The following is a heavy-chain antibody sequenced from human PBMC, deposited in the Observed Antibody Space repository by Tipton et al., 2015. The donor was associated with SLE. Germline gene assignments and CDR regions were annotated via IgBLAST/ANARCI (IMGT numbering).Heavy chain of an antibody. CDR2: ISYSEKT. CDR3: ARHFSGSYSFDY. J-gene: IGHJ4*02. V-gene: IGHV4-39*07. D-gene: IGHD1-26*01. Sequence: TLSLTCTVFGDSIRSSGYPWGWIRQPPGKGLEWIGRISYSEKTYYNPSLRSRVTLLLDMSKNQFSLKVSSVTAADTAVYYCARHFSGSYSFDYWGQGKLVTVSS. CDR1: GDSIRSSGYP.